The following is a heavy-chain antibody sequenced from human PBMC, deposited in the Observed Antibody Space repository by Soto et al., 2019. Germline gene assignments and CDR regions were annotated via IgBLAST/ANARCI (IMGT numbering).Heavy chain of an antibody. CDR2: INAYNGNT. J-gene: IGHJ6*02. CDR3: AMVDVYVTPSPQDV. V-gene: IGHV1-18*01. D-gene: IGHD3-16*01. Sequence: QVQLVQTRAKVKNPGASVKVSCKASGYSFTRYGIGWARQAPGQGLEWMGWINAYNGNTNYAQNLQGRLTLTTDTSTTTAYMELRSLRSNDTAIYYCAMVDVYVTPSPQDVWGQGTTVTVSS. CDR1: GYSFTRYG.